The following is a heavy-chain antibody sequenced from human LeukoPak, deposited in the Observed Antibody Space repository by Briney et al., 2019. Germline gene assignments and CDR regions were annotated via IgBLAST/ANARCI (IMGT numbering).Heavy chain of an antibody. V-gene: IGHV1-69*13. D-gene: IGHD3-3*01. Sequence: SVKVPCMASGGTFSSYAISWVRQAPGQGLEWMGGIIPIFGTANYAQKFQGRVTITADESTSTAYMELSSLRSEDTAVYYCARSFWSGYYIIQNWFDPWGQGTLVTVSS. CDR2: IIPIFGTA. CDR1: GGTFSSYA. CDR3: ARSFWSGYYIIQNWFDP. J-gene: IGHJ5*02.